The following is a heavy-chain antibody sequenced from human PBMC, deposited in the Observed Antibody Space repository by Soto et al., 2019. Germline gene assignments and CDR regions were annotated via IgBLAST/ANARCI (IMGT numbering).Heavy chain of an antibody. D-gene: IGHD3-22*01. V-gene: IGHV1-18*01. CDR3: ARDRDYSHTDAYIDY. CDR2: ISGYNGYT. Sequence: QVQLVQSGAEVRRPGATVRISCKTSGYNFNTYGINWVRQAPGQGLEWMGWISGYNGYTKYAERLEERVPLSTDTSTTTAFLELRSLRSGDTALYFCARDRDYSHTDAYIDYWGQGTLVSVSS. J-gene: IGHJ4*02. CDR1: GYNFNTYG.